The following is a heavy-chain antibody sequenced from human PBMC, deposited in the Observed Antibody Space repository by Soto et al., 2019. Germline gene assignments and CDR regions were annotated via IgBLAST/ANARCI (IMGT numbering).Heavy chain of an antibody. CDR1: GFIFNDYW. CDR2: MKQDGSER. CDR3: SRGEAYDDPGDY. D-gene: IGHD4-17*01. J-gene: IGHJ4*02. Sequence: LRLSCEASGFIFNDYWMNWVRQAPGKGLEWVANMKQDGSERYYVDSVKGRFTVSRDNTKNSWFLHMNSLRAEDTAVYFCSRGEAYDDPGDYWGQGTLVTVSS. V-gene: IGHV3-7*03.